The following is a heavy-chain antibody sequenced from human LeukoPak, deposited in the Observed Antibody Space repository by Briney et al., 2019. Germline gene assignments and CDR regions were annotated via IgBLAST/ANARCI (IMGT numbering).Heavy chain of an antibody. D-gene: IGHD3-9*01. Sequence: GESLRLSCVASGFTFSISSMSWVRQAPGKGLEWVSYISSSSSSIYDADSVRGRFTISRDNAKNSLYLQMNSLRAEDTAVYYCAGSILTGYPNFDYWGQGTLVTVSS. CDR3: AGSILTGYPNFDY. CDR2: ISSSSSSI. J-gene: IGHJ4*02. CDR1: GFTFSISS. V-gene: IGHV3-48*04.